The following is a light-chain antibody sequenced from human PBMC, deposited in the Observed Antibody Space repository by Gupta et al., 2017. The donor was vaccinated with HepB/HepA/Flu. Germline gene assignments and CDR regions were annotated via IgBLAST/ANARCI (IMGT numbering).Light chain of an antibody. J-gene: IGKJ2*04. CDR2: DAS. CDR1: QDITNY. CDR3: HHYNEFLCS. V-gene: IGKV1-33*01. Sequence: DIQMTQSPSSLSASVGDRVTITCQASQDITNYINWYQQKPGKAPKLLIYDASNLETGVPSRFSGSGSGTSFNFTISSLQPEDFATYYCHHYNEFLCSFGPGTKLEVK.